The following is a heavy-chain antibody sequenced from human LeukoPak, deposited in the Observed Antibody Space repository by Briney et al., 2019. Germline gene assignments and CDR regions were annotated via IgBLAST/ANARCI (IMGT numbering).Heavy chain of an antibody. Sequence: GGSLRLSCAASGFTFSRCDMHWVRQAPGKGLEWVAFVLYDGSLKYYADSVRGRVTISRDNSKDTLYLQMNSLRAEDTAVYYCAKRSMVRGVQFDAFDLWGQGTIVTVSS. CDR2: VLYDGSLK. CDR3: AKRSMVRGVQFDAFDL. J-gene: IGHJ3*01. CDR1: GFTFSRCD. D-gene: IGHD3-10*01. V-gene: IGHV3-30*02.